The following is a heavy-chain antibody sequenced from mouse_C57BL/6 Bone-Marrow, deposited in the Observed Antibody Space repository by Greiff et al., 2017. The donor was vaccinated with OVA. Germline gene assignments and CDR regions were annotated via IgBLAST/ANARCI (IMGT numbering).Heavy chain of an antibody. Sequence: QVQLQQPGAELVMPGASVKLSCKASGYTFTSYWMHWVKQRPGQGLEWIGAIDPSDSYTNYNQKLKGKSTLTVDKSSSTAYMQLSSLTSEDSAVYYCAREGLRSFADWGQGTLVTVSA. CDR2: IDPSDSYT. V-gene: IGHV1-69*01. J-gene: IGHJ3*01. D-gene: IGHD2-4*01. CDR1: GYTFTSYW. CDR3: AREGLRSFAD.